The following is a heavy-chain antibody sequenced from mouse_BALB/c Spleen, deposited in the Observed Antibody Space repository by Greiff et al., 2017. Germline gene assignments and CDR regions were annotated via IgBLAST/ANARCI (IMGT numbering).Heavy chain of an antibody. V-gene: IGHV5-17*02. CDR3: ARYYGNSPYAMDY. J-gene: IGHJ4*01. D-gene: IGHD1-1*01. Sequence: VQLKESGGGLVQPGGSRKLSCAASGFTFSSFGMHWVRQAPEKGLEWVAYISSGSSTIYYADTVKGRFTISRDNPKNTLFLQMTSLRSEDTAMYYCARYYGNSPYAMDYWGQGTSVTVSS. CDR2: ISSGSSTI. CDR1: GFTFSSFG.